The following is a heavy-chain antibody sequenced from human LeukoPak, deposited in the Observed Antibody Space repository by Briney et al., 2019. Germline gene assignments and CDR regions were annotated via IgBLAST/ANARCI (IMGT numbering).Heavy chain of an antibody. J-gene: IGHJ6*02. CDR2: IDPSDSYT. CDR3: ARYCSGGSCYKRDCGMDV. D-gene: IGHD2-15*01. V-gene: IGHV5-10-1*01. CDR1: GYGFTSYW. Sequence: GESLKISCKGSGYGFTSYWISWVRQMPGKGLEWMGRIDPSDSYTNYSPSFQGHVTISADKSISTAYLQWSSLKASDTAMYYCARYCSGGSCYKRDCGMDVWGQGTTVTVSS.